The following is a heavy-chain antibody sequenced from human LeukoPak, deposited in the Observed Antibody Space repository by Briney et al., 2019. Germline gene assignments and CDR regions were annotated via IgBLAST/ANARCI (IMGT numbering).Heavy chain of an antibody. V-gene: IGHV3-48*04. CDR3: VRRGDSGESMGY. CDR1: GFTFSSYS. D-gene: IGHD4/OR15-4a*01. Sequence: GGSLRLSCAASGFTFSSYSMNWVRQAPGKGLEWVSYISSSSSTIYYADSVKGRFTISRDNAKNSLYLEMNDLRAEDTALYYCVRRGDSGESMGYWGQGTLVTVSS. CDR2: ISSSSSTI. J-gene: IGHJ4*02.